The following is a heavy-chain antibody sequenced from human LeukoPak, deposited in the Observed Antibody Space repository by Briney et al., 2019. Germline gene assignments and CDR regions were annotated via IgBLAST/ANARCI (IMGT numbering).Heavy chain of an antibody. CDR3: AKESDTMFFDY. Sequence: GGSLRLSCATSGFNFDRYTIHWVRQAPGKGLEWVSLAGWAGGTTFYSDSVRGRFTISRDSGRKSVYLQMNSLTTDDTAFYFCAKESDTMFFDYWGQGALVTVSS. V-gene: IGHV3-43*01. CDR1: GFNFDRYT. J-gene: IGHJ4*02. CDR2: AGWAGGTT. D-gene: IGHD3-10*02.